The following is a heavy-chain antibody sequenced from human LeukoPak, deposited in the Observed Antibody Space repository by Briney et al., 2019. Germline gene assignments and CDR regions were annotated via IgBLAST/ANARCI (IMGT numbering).Heavy chain of an antibody. CDR2: IKSKTDGGTT. Sequence: GGSLRLSCAASGFTFSNASMSWVRQAPGKGLEWVGCIKSKTDGGTTDDAEPVKGRFTISTDDTKNTLYLEMNSLKSQGTAVYYCSTGQFLVPGSWGQGNLVTVSS. J-gene: IGHJ5*02. D-gene: IGHD6-6*01. CDR1: GFTFSNAS. V-gene: IGHV3-15*01. CDR3: STGQFLVPGS.